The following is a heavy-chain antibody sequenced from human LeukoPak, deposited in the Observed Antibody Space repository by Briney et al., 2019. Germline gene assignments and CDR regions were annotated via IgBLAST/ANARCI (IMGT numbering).Heavy chain of an antibody. Sequence: GGSLRLYCAASGFTFSSYSMNWVRQAPGKGLEWVSSISSSSSYIYYADSVKGRFTISRDNAKNSLYQQMNSLRAEDTAVYYCAREHRGWHLHYYYYMDVWGKGTTVTVSS. D-gene: IGHD6-19*01. V-gene: IGHV3-21*01. J-gene: IGHJ6*03. CDR3: AREHRGWHLHYYYYMDV. CDR1: GFTFSSYS. CDR2: ISSSSSYI.